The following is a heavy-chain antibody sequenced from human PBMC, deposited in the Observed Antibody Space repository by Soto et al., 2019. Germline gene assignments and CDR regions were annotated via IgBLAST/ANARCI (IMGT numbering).Heavy chain of an antibody. CDR1: GGSISSGDFY. D-gene: IGHD3-3*01. Sequence: PSETLSLTCTVSGGSISSGDFYWSWIRQSPGKGLEWIGYIYNSGSTYYKTSLKSRVSISIDTSKNQFSLKLTSVTAADTAVYYCARGRDFWTGLIRYAFDIWGQGTMVTVPS. CDR2: IYNSGST. CDR3: ARGRDFWTGLIRYAFDI. V-gene: IGHV4-30-4*01. J-gene: IGHJ3*02.